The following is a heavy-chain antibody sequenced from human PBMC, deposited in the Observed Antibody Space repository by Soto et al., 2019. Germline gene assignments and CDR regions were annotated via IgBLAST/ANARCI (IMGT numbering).Heavy chain of an antibody. J-gene: IGHJ5*02. D-gene: IGHD3-3*01. CDR3: ARRFRSLEWLLVGPRFDP. Sequence: SETLSLTCAVYGGSFSGYYWSWIRQPPGKGLEWIGEINRSGSTNYNPSLKSRVTISVDTSKNQFSLKLSSVTAADTAVYYCARRFRSLEWLLVGPRFDPWGQGTLVTVSS. CDR2: INRSGST. CDR1: GGSFSGYY. V-gene: IGHV4-34*01.